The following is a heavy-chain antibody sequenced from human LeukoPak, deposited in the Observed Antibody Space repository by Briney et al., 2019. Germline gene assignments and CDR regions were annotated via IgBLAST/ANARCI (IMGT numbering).Heavy chain of an antibody. D-gene: IGHD5-18*01. CDR2: INHSGST. CDR1: GGSFSGYY. V-gene: IGHV4-34*01. J-gene: IGHJ4*02. Sequence: SETLSLTCAVYGGSFSGYYWSWIRQPPGKGLEWIGEINHSGSTNYNPSLKSRVTISVDTTKHQFSLKLSSVTAADMAVYYCARGGQIVDTAMVHFDYWGQGTLVTVSS. CDR3: ARGGQIVDTAMVHFDY.